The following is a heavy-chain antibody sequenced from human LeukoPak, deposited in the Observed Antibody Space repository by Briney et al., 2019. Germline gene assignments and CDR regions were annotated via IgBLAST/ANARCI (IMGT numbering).Heavy chain of an antibody. D-gene: IGHD3-22*01. CDR2: IYTSGST. CDR1: GGSISSYY. Sequence: SETLSLTCTVSGGSISSYYWSWIRQPAGKGLEWIGRIYTSGSTNYNPSLKSRVTMSVDTSKNQFSLKLSSVTAADTAVYYCARDAHSYDSSGYYLFDYWGQGTLVTVSS. CDR3: ARDAHSYDSSGYYLFDY. J-gene: IGHJ4*02. V-gene: IGHV4-4*07.